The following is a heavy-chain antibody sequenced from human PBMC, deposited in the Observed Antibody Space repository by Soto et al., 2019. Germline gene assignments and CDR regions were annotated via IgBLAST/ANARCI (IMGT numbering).Heavy chain of an antibody. CDR1: GGSFSGYY. J-gene: IGHJ6*02. D-gene: IGHD4-17*01. V-gene: IGHV4-34*01. CDR3: ASLETTVTNPYYYYGMDV. CDR2: INHSGST. Sequence: SETLSLTCAVYGGSFSGYYWSWIRQPPGKGLEWIGEINHSGSTNYNPSLKSRVTISVDTSKNQFSLKLSSVAAADTAVYYCASLETTVTNPYYYYGMDVWGQGTTVTVSS.